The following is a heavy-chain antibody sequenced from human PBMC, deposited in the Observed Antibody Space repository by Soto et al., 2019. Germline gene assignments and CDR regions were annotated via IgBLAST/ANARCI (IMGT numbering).Heavy chain of an antibody. CDR3: ARDPVAGTGVNCYPYYCTDV. J-gene: IGHJ6*02. CDR2: INPNSGGT. Sequence: GASVKVSCKASGYTFTGYYMHWVRQAPGQGLEWMGWINPNSGGTNYAQKFQGRVTMTRDTSISTAYMELSRLRSDDTAVYYCARDPVAGTGVNCYPYYCTDVRDQGTMVTGS. V-gene: IGHV1-2*02. CDR1: GYTFTGYY. D-gene: IGHD6-19*01.